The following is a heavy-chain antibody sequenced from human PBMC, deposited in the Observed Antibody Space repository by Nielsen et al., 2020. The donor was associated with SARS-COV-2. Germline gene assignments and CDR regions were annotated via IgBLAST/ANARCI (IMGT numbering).Heavy chain of an antibody. D-gene: IGHD3-22*01. CDR2: INAGNGNT. CDR1: GYTFTSYA. CDR3: ARNSPYDSSGSHFDY. Sequence: ASVKVSCKASGYTFTSYAMHWVRQAPGQRLEWMGWINAGNGNTKYSQKFQGRVTITRDKSTSTAYMELSSLRSEDTAVYYCARNSPYDSSGSHFDYWGQGTLVTVSS. V-gene: IGHV1-3*01. J-gene: IGHJ4*02.